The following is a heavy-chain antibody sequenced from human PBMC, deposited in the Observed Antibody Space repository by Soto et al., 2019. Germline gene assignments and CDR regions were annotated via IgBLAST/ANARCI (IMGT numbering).Heavy chain of an antibody. D-gene: IGHD5-12*01. CDR2: ISWNSGSI. J-gene: IGHJ4*02. CDR3: AKDLYSGYGGIFDY. CDR1: GFTFDDYA. V-gene: IGHV3-9*01. Sequence: EVQLVESGGGLVQPGRSLRLSCAASGFTFDDYAMHWVRQAPGKGLEWVSGISWNSGSIGYADSVKGRFTISRDNAENSLYLQMNSLRAEDTALYYCAKDLYSGYGGIFDYWGQGTLVTVSS.